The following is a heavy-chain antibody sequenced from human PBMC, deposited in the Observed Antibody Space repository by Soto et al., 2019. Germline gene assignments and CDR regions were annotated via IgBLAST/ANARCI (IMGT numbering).Heavy chain of an antibody. CDR3: ARGGEQWLVQDWFDP. CDR1: GGTFSSYA. CDR2: IIPIFGTA. D-gene: IGHD6-19*01. J-gene: IGHJ5*02. V-gene: IGHV1-69*12. Sequence: QVQLVQSGAEVKKPGSSVKVSCKASGGTFSSYAISWVRQAPGQGLKWMGGIIPIFGTANYAQKFQGRVTITADESTSTAYMELSSLRSEDTAVYHCARGGEQWLVQDWFDPWGQGTLVTVSS.